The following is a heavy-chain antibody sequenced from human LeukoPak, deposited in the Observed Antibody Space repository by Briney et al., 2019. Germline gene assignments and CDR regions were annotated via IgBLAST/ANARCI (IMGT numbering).Heavy chain of an antibody. CDR2: IYSGGST. CDR3: ARGTWIQPNDAFDI. J-gene: IGHJ3*02. Sequence: GGSLRLSCAASGFTFSSYAMHWVRQAPGKGLEWVSVIYSGGSTYYAGSVKGRFTISRDDSKNTLYLQMNSLRAEDTAVYYCARGTWIQPNDAFDIWGQGTMVTVSS. D-gene: IGHD5-18*01. CDR1: GFTFSSYA. V-gene: IGHV3-53*01.